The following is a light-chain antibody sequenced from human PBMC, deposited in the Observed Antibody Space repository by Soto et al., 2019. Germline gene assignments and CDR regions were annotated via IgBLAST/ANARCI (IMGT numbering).Light chain of an antibody. V-gene: IGLV7-43*01. Sequence: VVTQEPSLTVSPGGTVTLTCASSTGPVTSDNYPNWLQQKPGQPPRALIYSTDQRHSGTPARFSGSLLGGKAALTLSDVQPEDAADYYCLFPYGDSYVVFGGATKVTV. CDR3: LFPYGDSYVV. CDR2: STD. CDR1: TGPVTSDNY. J-gene: IGLJ2*01.